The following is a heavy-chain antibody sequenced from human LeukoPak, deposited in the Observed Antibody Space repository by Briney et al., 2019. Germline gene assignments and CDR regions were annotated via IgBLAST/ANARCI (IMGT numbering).Heavy chain of an antibody. V-gene: IGHV1-18*01. Sequence: ASVKVSCKASGYTFTSYGISWVRQAPGQGLEWMGWISAYNGNTNYAQKLQGRVTMTTDTSTSTAYMELRSLRSDDTAVYYCARGVPLPPLHPLMDVWGQATTVTVSS. CDR1: GYTFTSYG. D-gene: IGHD2-2*01. CDR3: ARGVPLPPLHPLMDV. J-gene: IGHJ6*02. CDR2: ISAYNGNT.